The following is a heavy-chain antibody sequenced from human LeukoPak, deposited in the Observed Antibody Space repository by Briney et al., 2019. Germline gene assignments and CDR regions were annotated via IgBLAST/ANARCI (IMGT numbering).Heavy chain of an antibody. CDR2: VSSSGGGT. CDR3: ATEFDSSGFFDC. CDR1: GFSFRNYA. J-gene: IGHJ4*02. D-gene: IGHD3-22*01. V-gene: IGHV3-23*01. Sequence: GGSLRLSCAASGFSFRNYAMSWVRQAPGKGLEWVSAVSSSGGGTYFAASVKGRFTTSRDKSKNTLYLQMNSLRAEDTAVYYCATEFDSSGFFDCWGQGTLVTVSS.